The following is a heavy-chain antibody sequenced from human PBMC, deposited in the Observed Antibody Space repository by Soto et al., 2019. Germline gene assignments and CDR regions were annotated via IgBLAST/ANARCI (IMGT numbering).Heavy chain of an antibody. CDR3: AGASTWHPGAFDI. J-gene: IGHJ3*02. Sequence: PSETLSLTCTVSGGSISSYYWSWIRQPPGKGLEWIGYIYYSASTNYNPSLKSRVTISVDTSKNQFSLNLSSVTAADTAVYYCAGASTWHPGAFDIWGQGTTVTVSS. CDR1: GGSISSYY. V-gene: IGHV4-59*08. CDR2: IYYSAST. D-gene: IGHD5-12*01.